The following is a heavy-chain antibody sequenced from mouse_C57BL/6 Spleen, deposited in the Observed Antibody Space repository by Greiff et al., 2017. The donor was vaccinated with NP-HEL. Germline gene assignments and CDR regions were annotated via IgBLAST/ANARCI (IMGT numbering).Heavy chain of an antibody. CDR3: ASIYYGNWYFDV. Sequence: EVKLMESGGGLVQPGGSLSLSCAASGFTFTDYYMSWVRQPPGKALEWLGFIRNKANGYTTEYSASVKGRFTISRDNSQSILYLQMNALRAEDSATYYSASIYYGNWYFDVWGTGTTVTVSS. CDR1: GFTFTDYY. J-gene: IGHJ1*03. D-gene: IGHD2-1*01. CDR2: IRNKANGYTT. V-gene: IGHV7-3*01.